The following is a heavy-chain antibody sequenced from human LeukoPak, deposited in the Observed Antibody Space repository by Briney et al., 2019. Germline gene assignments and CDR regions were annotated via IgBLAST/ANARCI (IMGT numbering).Heavy chain of an antibody. J-gene: IGHJ4*02. V-gene: IGHV4-59*01. CDR3: ARVTGYMIEDYFDY. CDR1: GDSISSYY. D-gene: IGHD3-22*01. CDR2: IYYSGST. Sequence: SETLSLTCTVSGDSISSYYWSWIRQPPGKGLEWIGYIYYSGSTNYNPSLKSRVTISVDTSKNQFSLRLSSVTAADTAVYYCARVTGYMIEDYFDYWGQGTLVTVSS.